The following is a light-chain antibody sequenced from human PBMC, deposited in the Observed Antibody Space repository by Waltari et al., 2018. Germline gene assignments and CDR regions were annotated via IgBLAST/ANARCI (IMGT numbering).Light chain of an antibody. J-gene: IGKJ2*01. CDR3: QHYGASPPYT. Sequence: EIVLTQSHGTLSLSPGEGATPSCRASQSLSSSYLAWYQQKPGQAPRPVIFAASSRATGIPDRFSGSGSGADFTLTIGRLEPEDFAVYYCQHYGASPPYTFGQGTKLEI. CDR2: AAS. CDR1: QSLSSSY. V-gene: IGKV3-20*01.